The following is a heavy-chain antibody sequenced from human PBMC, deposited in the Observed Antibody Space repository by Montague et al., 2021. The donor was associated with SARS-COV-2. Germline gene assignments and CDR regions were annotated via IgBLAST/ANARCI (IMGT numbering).Heavy chain of an antibody. CDR2: ITPDGRGK. V-gene: IGHV3-7*01. D-gene: IGHD1-1*01. CDR3: ARHNMKFFDF. CDR1: GFRFGEYW. J-gene: IGHJ4*02. Sequence: SLRLSCAASGFRFGEYWMTWVRQAPGKGLEWVANITPDGRGKYSVDSVKGRFTISRDNAKNSLFLQMNSLRAEDTAVYYCARHNMKFFDFWGQGTLVTVSS.